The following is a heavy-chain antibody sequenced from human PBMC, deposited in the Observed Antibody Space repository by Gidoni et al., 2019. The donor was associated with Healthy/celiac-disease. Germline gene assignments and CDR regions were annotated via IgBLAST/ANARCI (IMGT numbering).Heavy chain of an antibody. CDR2: ISWNSGSI. Sequence: EVQLVESGGGLVQPGRSLRLSCAASGFTFDDYARHWVRQAPGKGLEWVSGISWNSGSIGYADSVKGRFTISRDNAKNSLYLQMNSLRAEDTALYYCAKGGTLFEQSHYYYGMDVWGQGTTVTVSS. CDR1: GFTFDDYA. J-gene: IGHJ6*02. V-gene: IGHV3-9*01. D-gene: IGHD1-1*01. CDR3: AKGGTLFEQSHYYYGMDV.